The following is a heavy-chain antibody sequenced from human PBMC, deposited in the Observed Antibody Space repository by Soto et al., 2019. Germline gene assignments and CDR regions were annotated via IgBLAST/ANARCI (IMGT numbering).Heavy chain of an antibody. J-gene: IGHJ6*03. CDR1: GFTFSSYW. Sequence: GGSLRLSCAASGFTFSSYWMSWVRQAPGKGLEWVANIKQDGSEKYYVDSVKGRFTISRDNAKNSLYLQMNSLRAEDTAVYYCARGQRFLEWLLPYYYYYIHVWGKGTTVTVPS. D-gene: IGHD3-3*01. V-gene: IGHV3-7*01. CDR2: IKQDGSEK. CDR3: ARGQRFLEWLLPYYYYYIHV.